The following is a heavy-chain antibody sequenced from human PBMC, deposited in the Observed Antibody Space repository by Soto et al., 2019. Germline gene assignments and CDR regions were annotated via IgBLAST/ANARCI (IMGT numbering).Heavy chain of an antibody. CDR2: IFYSGSF. V-gene: IGHV4-31*03. CDR1: GDSISSGGSY. D-gene: IGHD3-3*01. J-gene: IGHJ4*02. CDR3: ARAPETPTIFGVVRPYFFNH. Sequence: KTSETLSLTCTVSGDSISSGGSYWNWIRQRPGKGLEWMGYIFYSGSFYYTPSLRGRVMMSADTSKNQFYLRLSSVTAADTAVYCFARAPETPTIFGVVRPYFFNHWGQGTLVTVSS.